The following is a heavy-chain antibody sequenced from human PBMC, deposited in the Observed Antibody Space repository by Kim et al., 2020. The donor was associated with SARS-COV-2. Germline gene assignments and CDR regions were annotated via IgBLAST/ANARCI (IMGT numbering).Heavy chain of an antibody. D-gene: IGHD3-9*01. Sequence: GGSLRLSCAASGFTFSSYAMSWVRQAPGKGLEWVSAISGSGGSTYYADSVKGRFTISRDNSKNTLYLQMNSLRAEDTAVYYCDRAGLRYFDWLAGDYYYYGMADWGQGTTVTVSS. CDR1: GFTFSSYA. CDR2: ISGSGGST. J-gene: IGHJ6*02. CDR3: DRAGLRYFDWLAGDYYYYGMAD. V-gene: IGHV3-23*01.